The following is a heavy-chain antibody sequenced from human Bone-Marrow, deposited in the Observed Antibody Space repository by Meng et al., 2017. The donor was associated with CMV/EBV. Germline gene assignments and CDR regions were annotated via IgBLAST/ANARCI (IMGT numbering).Heavy chain of an antibody. V-gene: IGHV2-5*02. D-gene: IGHD3-10*01. CDR3: AHTPITMVRGVD. CDR2: IYWDDAK. J-gene: IGHJ4*02. Sequence: QITLKESGPTLVKPPHTLSLTCTFSGFSISSSGVGVCWLRPPREEAVGWLALIYWDDAKRYSPSLKRRLTITKDTTKNQVVLTMTNMDPVDTATYYCAHTPITMVRGVDWGQGTLVTVSS. CDR1: GFSISSSGVG.